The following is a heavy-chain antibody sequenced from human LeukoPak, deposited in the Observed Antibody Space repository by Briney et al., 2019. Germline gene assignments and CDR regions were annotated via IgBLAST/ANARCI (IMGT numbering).Heavy chain of an antibody. CDR2: IIPILGIA. CDR3: ARDSGPRRGYSYGYDGY. Sequence: ASVKVSCKASGCTFSSYAISWVRQAPGQGLEWMGRIIPILGIANYAQKFQGRVTITADKSTSTAYMELRSLRSEDPAVYNCARDSGPRRGYSYGYDGYWGQGTLVTVSS. CDR1: GCTFSSYA. D-gene: IGHD5-18*01. J-gene: IGHJ4*02. V-gene: IGHV1-69*04.